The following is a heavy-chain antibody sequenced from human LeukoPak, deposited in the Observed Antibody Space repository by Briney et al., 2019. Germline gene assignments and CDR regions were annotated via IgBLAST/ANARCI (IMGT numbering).Heavy chain of an antibody. V-gene: IGHV3-23*01. D-gene: IGHD2-2*01. Sequence: GGSLRLSCATSGFTYSSCVMAWVRQAPGRGLEWVSSISGSGASTYYADSVKGRFTISRDNSMNTLYLQMNSLRADDTAVYYCVKRQCSSTHCYGFDYWGQGTLVTVSS. CDR3: VKRQCSSTHCYGFDY. CDR1: GFTYSSCV. J-gene: IGHJ4*02. CDR2: ISGSGAST.